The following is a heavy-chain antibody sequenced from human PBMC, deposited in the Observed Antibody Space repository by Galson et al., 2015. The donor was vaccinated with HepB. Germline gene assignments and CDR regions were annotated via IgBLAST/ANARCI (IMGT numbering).Heavy chain of an antibody. J-gene: IGHJ4*02. V-gene: IGHV3-23*01. Sequence: SLRLSCAASEFTFSSYAMSWVRQAPGKGLEWVSTISGSGGSTYYADSVKGRFTISRDNSKNTLYLQMNSLRAEGTAVYYCAKDGGSYYDSSEGSFDYWGQGTLVTVSS. CDR2: ISGSGGST. CDR1: EFTFSSYA. D-gene: IGHD3-22*01. CDR3: AKDGGSYYDSSEGSFDY.